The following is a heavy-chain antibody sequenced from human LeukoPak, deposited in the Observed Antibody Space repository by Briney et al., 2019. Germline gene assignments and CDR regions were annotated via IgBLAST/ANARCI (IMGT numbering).Heavy chain of an antibody. Sequence: HPGESLRLSCAASGFTSSAYDMHWVRQITGGGLEWVSTSGTVGDTFYSDSVKGRFTISRENAKNSVHLQMNSLRVEDSAIYFCVRAAMPYIINGRRFDYWGQGTLVTVSS. CDR2: SGTVGDT. CDR3: VRAAMPYIINGRRFDY. D-gene: IGHD2-2*01. J-gene: IGHJ4*02. CDR1: GFTSSAYD. V-gene: IGHV3-13*04.